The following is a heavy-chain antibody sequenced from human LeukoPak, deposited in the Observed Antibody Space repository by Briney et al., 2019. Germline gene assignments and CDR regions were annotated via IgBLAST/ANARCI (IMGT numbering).Heavy chain of an antibody. D-gene: IGHD3-10*01. CDR1: GFTFSSYW. CDR3: ARESMVRGVIRRRPTAGFGY. J-gene: IGHJ4*02. Sequence: GGSLRLSCAASGFTFSSYWMHWVRQAPGKGLVWVSRINSDGSSTSYADSVKGRFTISRDNAKNTLYLQMNSLRAEDTAVYYCARESMVRGVIRRRPTAGFGYWGQGTLVTVSS. V-gene: IGHV3-74*01. CDR2: INSDGSST.